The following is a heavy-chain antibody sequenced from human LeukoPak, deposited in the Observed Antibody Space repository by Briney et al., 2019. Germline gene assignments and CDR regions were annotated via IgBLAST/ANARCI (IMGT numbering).Heavy chain of an antibody. J-gene: IGHJ4*02. CDR3: ARQLTN. CDR2: IYHSGST. CDR1: GGSISSGGYS. D-gene: IGHD3-10*01. V-gene: IGHV4-30-2*01. Sequence: TSETLSLTCAVSGGSISSGGYSWSWIRQPPGKGLEWIGYIYHSGSTYYNPSLKSRVTISVDRSKNQFSLKLSSVTAADAAVYYCARQLTNWGQGTLVTVSS.